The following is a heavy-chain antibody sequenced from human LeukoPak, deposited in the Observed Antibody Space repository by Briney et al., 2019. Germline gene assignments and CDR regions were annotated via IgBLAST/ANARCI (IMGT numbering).Heavy chain of an antibody. D-gene: IGHD3-16*01. CDR1: GFSFGGYG. Sequence: PGGSLRLSCAASGFSFGGYGMHWVRQTPGKGLDWVSFVRYDGSKTYYGDSVKGRFTISRDNSNNTVYLQMNRLRPDDTAVYYCVRDGIGGSTTLDSCGQGTLVTVSS. V-gene: IGHV3-30*02. CDR3: VRDGIGGSTTLDS. J-gene: IGHJ5*01. CDR2: VRYDGSKT.